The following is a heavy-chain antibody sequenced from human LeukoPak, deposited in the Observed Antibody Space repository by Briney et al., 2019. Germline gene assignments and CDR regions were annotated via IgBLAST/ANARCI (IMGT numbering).Heavy chain of an antibody. D-gene: IGHD3-10*01. J-gene: IGHJ4*02. Sequence: SETLSLTCTVPGGSVSSGTYYWSWIRQPPGKGLEWIGYIYYTGSTNYNPSLKSRLTISVDTSKNQFSLKLSSVTAADTAVYYCARRGGSGRSFDYWGQGALVTVSS. CDR1: GGSVSSGTYY. V-gene: IGHV4-61*01. CDR2: IYYTGST. CDR3: ARRGGSGRSFDY.